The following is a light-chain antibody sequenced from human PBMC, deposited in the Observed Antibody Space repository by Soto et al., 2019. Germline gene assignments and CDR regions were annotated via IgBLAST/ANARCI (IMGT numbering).Light chain of an antibody. J-gene: IGLJ3*02. Sequence: QSALTQPRSVSGSPGQSVTISYTGTSSDVGGYNYVSWYQQHPGKAPKLMIYDVTTRPSGVPNRFSGSKSGNTASLTISGLQAEDEADYYCCSYAGSYSLLFGGGTKLTVL. V-gene: IGLV2-11*01. CDR3: CSYAGSYSLL. CDR2: DVT. CDR1: SSDVGGYNY.